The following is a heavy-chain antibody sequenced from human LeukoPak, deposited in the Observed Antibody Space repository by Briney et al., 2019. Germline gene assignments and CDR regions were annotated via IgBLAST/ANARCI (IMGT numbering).Heavy chain of an antibody. J-gene: IGHJ5*02. V-gene: IGHV3-23*01. D-gene: IGHD3-22*01. CDR2: ISGSGGST. Sequence: GGSLRLSCAASGFTFSSYAMSWVRQAPGKGLEWVSAISGSGGSTYYADSVKGRFTISRDNSKNTLYLQMNSLRAKDTAVYYCAKDPWGRNYYDSSGYSAWGQGTLVTVSS. CDR3: AKDPWGRNYYDSSGYSA. CDR1: GFTFSSYA.